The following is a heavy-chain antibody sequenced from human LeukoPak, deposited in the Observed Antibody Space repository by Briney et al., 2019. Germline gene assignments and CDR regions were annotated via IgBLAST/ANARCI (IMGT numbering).Heavy chain of an antibody. CDR2: IYTSGST. J-gene: IGHJ6*03. CDR3: ARTPLITIFEANYYYMDV. D-gene: IGHD3-3*01. CDR1: GGSISSGSYY. V-gene: IGHV4-61*02. Sequence: SQTLSLTCTVSGGSISSGSYYWSWIRQPAGKGLEWIGRIYTSGSTNYNPSLKSRVTISVDTSKNQFSLKLSSVTAADTAVYYCARTPLITIFEANYYYMDVWGKGTTVTVSS.